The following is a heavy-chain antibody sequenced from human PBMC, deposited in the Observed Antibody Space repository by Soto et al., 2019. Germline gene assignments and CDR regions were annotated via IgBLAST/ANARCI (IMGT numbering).Heavy chain of an antibody. J-gene: IGHJ4*02. V-gene: IGHV4-31*03. CDR2: IYYSGST. Sequence: QVQLQESGPGLVKPSQTLSLTCTVSGGSISSGGYYWSWIRQHPGKGLEWIGYIYYSGSTYYNTSLKSRVTISVDTSKNQFSLKLSSVTAADTAVYYCARDHCGDCYYFDYWGQGTLVTVSS. D-gene: IGHD2-21*02. CDR1: GGSISSGGYY. CDR3: ARDHCGDCYYFDY.